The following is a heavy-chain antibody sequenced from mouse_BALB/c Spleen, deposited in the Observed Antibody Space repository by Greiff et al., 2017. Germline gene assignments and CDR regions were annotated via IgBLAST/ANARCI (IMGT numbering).Heavy chain of an antibody. CDR2: IDPANGNT. J-gene: IGHJ2*01. CDR3: ARSGHYYGYPYYFDY. V-gene: IGHV14-3*02. CDR1: GFNIKDTY. Sequence: EVQLQQSGAELVKPGASVKLSCTASGFNIKDTYMHWVKQRPEQGLEWIGRIDPANGNTKYDPKFQGKATITADTSSNTAYLQLSSLTSEDTAVYYCARSGHYYGYPYYFDYWGQGTTLTVSS. D-gene: IGHD1-2*01.